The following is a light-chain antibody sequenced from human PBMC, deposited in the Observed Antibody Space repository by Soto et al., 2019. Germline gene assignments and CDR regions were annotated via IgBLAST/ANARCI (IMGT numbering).Light chain of an antibody. V-gene: IGKV3-20*01. Sequence: EIVMTQSPSTLSVSPGAXATLSCRASQSVSSNLAWYQHKPGQAPRLLIFGASSRATGIPDRFTGSGSGTDFTLTVGRLEPEDFALYYCHHYGSSQRRFGQGTKVDIK. CDR1: QSVSSN. J-gene: IGKJ1*01. CDR3: HHYGSSQRR. CDR2: GAS.